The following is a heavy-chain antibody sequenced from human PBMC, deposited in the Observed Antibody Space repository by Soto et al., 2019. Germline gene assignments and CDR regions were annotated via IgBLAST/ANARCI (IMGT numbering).Heavy chain of an antibody. CDR1: GGSFSGYY. CDR3: ARGPRARYAGYSSSWYKLDP. CDR2: INHSGST. Sequence: SETLSLTCAVYGGSFSGYYWSWIRQPPGKGLEWIGEINHSGSTNYNPSLKGRVTISVDTSKNQFSLKLSSVTAADTAVYYCARGPRARYAGYSSSWYKLDPWGQGTLVTVS. V-gene: IGHV4-34*01. J-gene: IGHJ5*02. D-gene: IGHD6-13*01.